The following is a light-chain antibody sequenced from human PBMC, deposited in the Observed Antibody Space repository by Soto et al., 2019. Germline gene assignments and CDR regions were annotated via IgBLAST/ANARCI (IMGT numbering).Light chain of an antibody. Sequence: QSVLTQSPSVSGAPGQRVTISCTGSSSNIGAGYDVHWYQQLPGTAPKLLIFGNSRRPSGVPDRFSGSKSGTSASLAITGLQAEDEGDFYCHSYDSSLSVVFGGGTKLTVL. V-gene: IGLV1-40*01. J-gene: IGLJ2*01. CDR2: GNS. CDR1: SSNIGAGYD. CDR3: HSYDSSLSVV.